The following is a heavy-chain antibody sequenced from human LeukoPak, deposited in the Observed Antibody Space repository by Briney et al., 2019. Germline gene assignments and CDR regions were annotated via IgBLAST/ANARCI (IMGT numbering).Heavy chain of an antibody. J-gene: IGHJ4*02. CDR1: GFTFSSYS. D-gene: IGHD6-19*01. Sequence: GGSLGLSCAASGFTFSSYSMNWVRQAPGKGLEWVSSISSSSSYIYYADSVKGRFTISRDNAKNSLYLQMNSLRAEDTAVYYCARDLAPGYSSGWPIDYWGQGTLVTVSS. CDR3: ARDLAPGYSSGWPIDY. CDR2: ISSSSSYI. V-gene: IGHV3-21*01.